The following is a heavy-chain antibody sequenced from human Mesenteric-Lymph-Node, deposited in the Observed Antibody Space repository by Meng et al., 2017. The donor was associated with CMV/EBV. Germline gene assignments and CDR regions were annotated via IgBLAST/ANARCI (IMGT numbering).Heavy chain of an antibody. CDR3: AKTSNQYYYGSLLD. D-gene: IGHD3-10*01. Sequence: GESLKISCAASGFTFSSYSMNWVRQAPGKGLEWVSSISSSSSYIYYADSVKGRFTISRDNAKNSLYLQMNSLRAEDTAVYYCAKTSNQYYYGSLLDWGQGTLVTVSS. V-gene: IGHV3-21*01. J-gene: IGHJ4*02. CDR2: ISSSSSYI. CDR1: GFTFSSYS.